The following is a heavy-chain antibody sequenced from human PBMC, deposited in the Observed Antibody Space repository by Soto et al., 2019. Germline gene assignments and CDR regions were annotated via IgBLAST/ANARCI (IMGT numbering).Heavy chain of an antibody. V-gene: IGHV4-34*01. D-gene: IGHD3-10*01. CDR2: INHSGST. CDR1: GGSFSGYY. J-gene: IGHJ6*02. CDR3: AKVHIDMVGGLTTQIQHYYYAMEV. Sequence: PSETLSLTCAVYGGSFSGYYWSWIRQPPGKGLEWIGEINHSGSTNYNPSLKSRVTISVDTSKNQFSLKLSSVTAADTAVYYCAKVHIDMVGGLTTQIQHYYYAMEVWGQGTTVTVSS.